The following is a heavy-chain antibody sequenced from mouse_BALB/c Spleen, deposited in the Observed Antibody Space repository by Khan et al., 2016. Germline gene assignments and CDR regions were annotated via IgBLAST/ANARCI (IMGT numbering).Heavy chain of an antibody. J-gene: IGHJ2*01. CDR2: ISSGGNT. V-gene: IGHV5-6-5*01. CDR3: TRGVTTVVDYVDY. CDR1: GFTFSSYA. D-gene: IGHD1-1*01. Sequence: EVELVESGGGLVKPGGSLKLSCAASGFTFSSYAMSWVRQTPEKRLEWVASISSGGNTFYPDSLKGRFTICRDDARTVLYLQMISLRSEDTAMYYCTRGVTTVVDYVDYWGQGTTLT.